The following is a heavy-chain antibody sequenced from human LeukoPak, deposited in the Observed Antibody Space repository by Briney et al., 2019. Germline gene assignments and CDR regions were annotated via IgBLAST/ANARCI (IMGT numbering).Heavy chain of an antibody. Sequence: GGSLKLSCAASGFTFSGSAMHWVRQASGKGLEWVGRIRSKANSYATEYAASVKGRFTISRDDSKNTAFLQMNSLTTEDTAVYYCSRHVFPAAEDYWGRGTLVTVSS. V-gene: IGHV3-73*01. J-gene: IGHJ4*02. D-gene: IGHD6-13*01. CDR3: SRHVFPAAEDY. CDR2: IRSKANSYAT. CDR1: GFTFSGSA.